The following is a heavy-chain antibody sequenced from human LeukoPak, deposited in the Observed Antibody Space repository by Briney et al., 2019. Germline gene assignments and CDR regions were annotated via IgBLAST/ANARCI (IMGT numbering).Heavy chain of an antibody. V-gene: IGHV4-34*01. Sequence: PSETLSLTCAVYGGSFSGYYWSWIRQPPGKGLEWIGEINHSGSTNYNPSLKSRVTISVDTSKNQFSLRLSSVTAADTAVYFCASRVVYSSSWYGYFDYWGRGTLVTVSS. CDR2: INHSGST. J-gene: IGHJ4*02. D-gene: IGHD6-13*01. CDR1: GGSFSGYY. CDR3: ASRVVYSSSWYGYFDY.